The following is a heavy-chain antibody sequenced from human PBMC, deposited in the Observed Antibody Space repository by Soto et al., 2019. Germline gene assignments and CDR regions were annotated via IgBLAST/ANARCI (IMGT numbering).Heavy chain of an antibody. J-gene: IGHJ4*02. CDR1: GFTFSSYW. Sequence: EVLMVESGGDLVQPGESLRLSCSGSGFTFSSYWMNWVRQTPGKGLEWVANINEDGSDTYYMDSVKGRFTISRDNAKNSLYLQMNSLRAEDTAVYFCVGAHFDYWGQGTLVIVSS. CDR2: INEDGSDT. D-gene: IGHD1-26*01. V-gene: IGHV3-7*01. CDR3: VGAHFDY.